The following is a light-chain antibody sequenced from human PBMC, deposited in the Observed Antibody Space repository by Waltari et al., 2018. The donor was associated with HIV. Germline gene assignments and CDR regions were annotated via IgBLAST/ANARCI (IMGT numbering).Light chain of an antibody. CDR1: QSVSSN. CDR3: QQYNNWPGKT. CDR2: GAS. V-gene: IGKV3-15*01. J-gene: IGKJ1*01. Sequence: EIVMTQSPATLSVSPGERATLSCRASQSVSSNLAWYQQKPGQAPRLLIYGASTRATGIPGRFGGSGSGTEFTLTISGLQSEDFAVYYCQQYNNWPGKTFGQGTKVEIK.